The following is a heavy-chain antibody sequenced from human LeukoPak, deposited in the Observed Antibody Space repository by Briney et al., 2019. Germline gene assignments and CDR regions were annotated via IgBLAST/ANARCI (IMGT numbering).Heavy chain of an antibody. CDR2: IIPIFGTA. CDR1: GGTFSSYA. D-gene: IGHD3-3*01. CDR3: ARGSNSSTYYDFWSGYYSWFDP. V-gene: IGHV1-69*05. J-gene: IGHJ5*02. Sequence: GASVKVSCKASGGTFSSYAISWVRQTPGQGLEWMGGIIPIFGTANYAQKFQGRVTITTDESTSTAYMELSSLRSEDMAVYYCARGSNSSTYYDFWSGYYSWFDPWGQGTLVTVSS.